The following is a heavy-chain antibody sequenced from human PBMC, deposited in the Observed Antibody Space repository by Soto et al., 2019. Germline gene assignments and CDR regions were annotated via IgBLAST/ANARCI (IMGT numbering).Heavy chain of an antibody. CDR2: IVVGSGNT. D-gene: IGHD1-26*01. J-gene: IGHJ6*02. CDR3: AADKRPSGSNHYYYHYGMDV. V-gene: IGHV1-58*01. CDR1: GFTFTSSA. Sequence: SVKVSCKASGFTFTSSAVQWVRQARGQRLEWIGWIVVGSGNTNYAQKFQERVTITRDMSTSTAYMELSSLRSEDTAVYYCAADKRPSGSNHYYYHYGMDVWGQGTKVTVSS.